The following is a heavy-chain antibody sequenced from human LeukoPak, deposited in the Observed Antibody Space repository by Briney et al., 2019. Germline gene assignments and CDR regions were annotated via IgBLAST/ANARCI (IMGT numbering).Heavy chain of an antibody. D-gene: IGHD2-15*01. CDR1: GFTFDDYA. Sequence: GGSLRLSCAASGFTFDDYAKHWVRQAPGKGLEWVSGISWNSGSIGYADSVKGRFTISRDNAKNSLYLQMNSLRAEDTALYYCAKADCSGGSCYWTTLDYWGQGTLVTVSS. CDR3: AKADCSGGSCYWTTLDY. V-gene: IGHV3-9*01. J-gene: IGHJ4*02. CDR2: ISWNSGSI.